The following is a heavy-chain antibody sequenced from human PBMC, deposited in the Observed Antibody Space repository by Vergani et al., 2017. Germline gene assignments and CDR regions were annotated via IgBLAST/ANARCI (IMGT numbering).Heavy chain of an antibody. CDR1: GGSFSGYY. J-gene: IGHJ5*02. CDR3: ARDFGGELYSSSWYDWFDP. V-gene: IGHV4-34*01. CDR2: INHSEIT. D-gene: IGHD6-13*01. Sequence: QVQLQQWGAGLLKPSETLSLTCAVYGGSFSGYYWSWIRQPPGKGLEWIGEINHSEITNYNPSLKSRVTISVDTSKNQFSLKLSSVTAADTAVYYCARDFGGELYSSSWYDWFDPWGQGTLVTVSS.